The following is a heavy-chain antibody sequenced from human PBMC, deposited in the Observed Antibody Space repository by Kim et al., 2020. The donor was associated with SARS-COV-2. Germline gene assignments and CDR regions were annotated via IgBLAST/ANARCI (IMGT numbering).Heavy chain of an antibody. J-gene: IGHJ6*02. CDR1: GGTFSSYA. D-gene: IGHD1-26*01. CDR3: ARDRDSGSYYHYGMDV. CDR2: IIPIFGTA. V-gene: IGHV1-69*13. Sequence: SVKVSCKASGGTFSSYAISWVRQAPGQGLEWMGGIIPIFGTANYAQKFQGRVTITADESTSTAYMELSSLRSEDTAVYYCARDRDSGSYYHYGMDVWGQGTTVTVSS.